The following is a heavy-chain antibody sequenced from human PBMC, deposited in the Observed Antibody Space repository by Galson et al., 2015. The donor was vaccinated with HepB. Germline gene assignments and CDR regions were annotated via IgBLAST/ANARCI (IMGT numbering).Heavy chain of an antibody. D-gene: IGHD6-13*01. Sequence: SVKVSCKASGYTFTSYYMHWVRQAPGQGLEWMGIINPSGGSTSYAQKFQGRVTMTRDTPTSTVYMELSSLRSEDTAVYYCARSAAAGNEPFDYWGQGTLVTVSS. CDR3: ARSAAAGNEPFDY. V-gene: IGHV1-46*01. CDR1: GYTFTSYY. CDR2: INPSGGST. J-gene: IGHJ4*02.